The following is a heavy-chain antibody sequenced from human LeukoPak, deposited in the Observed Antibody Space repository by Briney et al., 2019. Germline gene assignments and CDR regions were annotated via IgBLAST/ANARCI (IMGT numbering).Heavy chain of an antibody. CDR2: IYTSGST. V-gene: IGHV4-4*07. J-gene: IGHJ4*02. CDR1: GGSISSYY. Sequence: SETLSLTCTVSGGSISSYYWSWIRQPAGKGLEWIGRIYTSGSTNYNPSLESRVTMSVDTSKNQFSLKLSSVTAADTAVYYCARDFFYGGNRYYFDDWGQGTLATVSS. CDR3: ARDFFYGGNRYYFDD. D-gene: IGHD4-23*01.